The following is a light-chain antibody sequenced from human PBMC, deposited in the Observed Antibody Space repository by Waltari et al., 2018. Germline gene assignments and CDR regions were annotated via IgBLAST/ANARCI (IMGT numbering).Light chain of an antibody. CDR2: DVS. CDR3: CSYTSSYVV. Sequence: QSALTQPRSVSGSPGQSVTISCTGSSSDVGGFKHVSWYQQHSGQAPKLMICDVSKRPSGVPDRFSGSKSGNTASLTISGLQAEDEADYYCCSYTSSYVVFGGGTKLTVL. CDR1: SSDVGGFKH. J-gene: IGLJ2*01. V-gene: IGLV2-11*01.